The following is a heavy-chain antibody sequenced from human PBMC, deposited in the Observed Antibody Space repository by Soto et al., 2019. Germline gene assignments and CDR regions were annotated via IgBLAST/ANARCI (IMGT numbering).Heavy chain of an antibody. CDR2: IWYDGSNK. D-gene: IGHD3-10*01. V-gene: IGHV3-33*01. Sequence: GWSLRLSCAASGFTFSSYGMHLVRQAPGKGLEWVAFIWYDGSNKYYADSVKGRFTISRDNSKNTLYLQMNSLRAEDTAVYYCARDRYYVSGSYYHKESWFEPWGKGTVVTVSS. CDR1: GFTFSSYG. J-gene: IGHJ5*02. CDR3: ARDRYYVSGSYYHKESWFEP.